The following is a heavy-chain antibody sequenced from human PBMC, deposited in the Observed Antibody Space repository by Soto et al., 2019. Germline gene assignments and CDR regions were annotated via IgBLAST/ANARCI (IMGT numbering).Heavy chain of an antibody. CDR2: IKQDGSEK. V-gene: IGHV3-7*01. D-gene: IGHD5-12*01. Sequence: GGSLRLSCAASGFTFSSYWMSWVRQAPGKGLEWVANIKQDGSEKYYVDSVKGRFTISRDNAKNSLYLQMNSLRAEDTAVYYCARATPDIVATRGFDYWDQGTLVTVSS. J-gene: IGHJ4*02. CDR1: GFTFSSYW. CDR3: ARATPDIVATRGFDY.